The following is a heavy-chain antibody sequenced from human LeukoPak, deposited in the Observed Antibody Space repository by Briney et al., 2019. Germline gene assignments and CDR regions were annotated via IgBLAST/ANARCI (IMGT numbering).Heavy chain of an antibody. J-gene: IGHJ6*03. D-gene: IGHD3-3*01. CDR2: ISAYNGNT. Sequence: GASVKVSCKASGYTFTSYGISWVRQAPGQGLEWMGWISAYNGNTNYAQKLQGRVTMTTDTSTSTAYMELRSLRSDDTAVYYCASITIFDYYYYMDVWGKGTTVTVSS. CDR1: GYTFTSYG. V-gene: IGHV1-18*01. CDR3: ASITIFDYYYYMDV.